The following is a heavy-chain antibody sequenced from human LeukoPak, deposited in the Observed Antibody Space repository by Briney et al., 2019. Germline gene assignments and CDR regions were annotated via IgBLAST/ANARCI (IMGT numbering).Heavy chain of an antibody. CDR2: IYHSGGT. D-gene: IGHD3-3*01. CDR3: ARQNSYYDFWSGYYWRAIGDVGGRYYFDY. V-gene: IGHV4-38-2*01. J-gene: IGHJ4*02. CDR1: GYSISSGYY. Sequence: PSETLSLTCAVSGYSISSGYYWGWIRQPPGKGLEWIGSIYHSGGTYYNPSLKSRVTISVDTSKNQFSLKLSSVTAADTAVYYCARQNSYYDFWSGYYWRAIGDVGGRYYFDYWGQGTLVTVSS.